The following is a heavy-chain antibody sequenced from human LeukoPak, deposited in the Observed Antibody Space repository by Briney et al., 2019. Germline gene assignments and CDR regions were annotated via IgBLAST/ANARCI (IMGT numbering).Heavy chain of an antibody. J-gene: IGHJ4*02. D-gene: IGHD3-3*01. V-gene: IGHV4-34*01. CDR3: ARGTISRFDY. CDR2: INHSGST. Sequence: SETLSLTCAVYGGSFSGYYWSWIRQPPGKGLEWIGEINHSGSTNYNPSLKSQVTISVDTSKNQFSLKLSSVTAADTAVYYCARGTISRFDYWGQGTLVTVSS. CDR1: GGSFSGYY.